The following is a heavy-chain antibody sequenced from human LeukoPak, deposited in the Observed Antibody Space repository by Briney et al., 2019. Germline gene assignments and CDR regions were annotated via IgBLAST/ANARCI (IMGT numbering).Heavy chain of an antibody. Sequence: PGRSLRLSCAASGFTFSTYGMHWVRQAPGKGLEWVAVISYDGSNEYYADSVKGRFTISRDNSKNTLYLQMNSLRAEDTAVYYCARGVTTHSFVDYWGQGTLVTVSS. D-gene: IGHD4-17*01. CDR3: ARGVTTHSFVDY. J-gene: IGHJ4*02. V-gene: IGHV3-30*03. CDR2: ISYDGSNE. CDR1: GFTFSTYG.